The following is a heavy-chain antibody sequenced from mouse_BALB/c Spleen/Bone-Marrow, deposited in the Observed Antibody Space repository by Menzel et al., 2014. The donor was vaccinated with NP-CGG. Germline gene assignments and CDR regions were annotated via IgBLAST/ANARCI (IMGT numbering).Heavy chain of an antibody. J-gene: IGHJ3*01. CDR2: INPDSSTI. Sequence: EVKLMESGGGLVQPGGSLKLSCAASGFDFSRYWMSWVRQAPGKGLGWIGEINPDSSTITYTPSLKDEFVISRDNAKNTLYLQMSKVRSEDTALYYCAGFITSVEGFACWGQGTLVTVSA. V-gene: IGHV4-1*02. D-gene: IGHD1-1*01. CDR3: AGFITSVEGFAC. CDR1: GFDFSRYW.